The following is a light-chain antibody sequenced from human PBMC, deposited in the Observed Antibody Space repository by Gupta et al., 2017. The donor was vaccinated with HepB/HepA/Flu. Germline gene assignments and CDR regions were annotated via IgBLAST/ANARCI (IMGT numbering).Light chain of an antibody. CDR1: QSISSL. CDR2: DAS. V-gene: IGKV3-11*01. J-gene: IGKJ4*01. CDR3: QQRYTWPLT. Sequence: EIALTQSPATLSLSPGERATLSCRASQSISSLVAWYQHKPGQAPRLLISDASSRATDTPPRFSGSGSGTDFTLTISNLEPEDFAVYYCQQRYTWPLTFGGGTKVEIK.